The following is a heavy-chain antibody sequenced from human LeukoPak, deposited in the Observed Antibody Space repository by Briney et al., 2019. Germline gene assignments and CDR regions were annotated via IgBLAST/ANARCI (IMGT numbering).Heavy chain of an antibody. CDR1: GGSISDYY. CDR3: ARYDPTTKVACDY. Sequence: SETLSLTCTVSGGSISDYYWSWIRQPPGKGLEWIGYIFYTGSTNSSPSLKSRVTISVDTSKNQFSLRLTSVTAADTAVYYCARYDPTTKVACDYWGQVSLVTVSS. V-gene: IGHV4-59*01. CDR2: IFYTGST. J-gene: IGHJ4*02. D-gene: IGHD1-1*01.